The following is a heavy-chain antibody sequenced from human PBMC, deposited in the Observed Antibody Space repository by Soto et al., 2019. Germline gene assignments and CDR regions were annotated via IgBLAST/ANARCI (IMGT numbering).Heavy chain of an antibody. CDR2: ISGSGGST. V-gene: IGHV3-23*01. D-gene: IGHD2-2*01. Sequence: VGPLRLSCAASGFSFSSYAMSCVRQAPGKGLEWVSAISGSGGSTYYADSVKGRFTISRDNSENTLYLQMNSLRAEDTAVYYCAKGPSQKIVVVPDEFDYWGQGTLVTVSS. CDR3: AKGPSQKIVVVPDEFDY. J-gene: IGHJ4*02. CDR1: GFSFSSYA.